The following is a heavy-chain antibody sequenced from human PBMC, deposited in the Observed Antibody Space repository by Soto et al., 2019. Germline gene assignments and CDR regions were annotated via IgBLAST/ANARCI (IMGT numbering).Heavy chain of an antibody. CDR2: IIPILGIA. CDR1: GGTFSSYT. D-gene: IGHD6-13*01. J-gene: IGHJ4*02. Sequence: QVQLVQSGAEVKKPGSSVKVSCKASGGTFSSYTISWVRQAPGQGLEWMGRIIPILGIANYAQKFQGRVTITADKSPSTAYMELSSLRSEDTAVYYCARGAVAAAGPGGYDYWGQGTLVTVSS. V-gene: IGHV1-69*02. CDR3: ARGAVAAAGPGGYDY.